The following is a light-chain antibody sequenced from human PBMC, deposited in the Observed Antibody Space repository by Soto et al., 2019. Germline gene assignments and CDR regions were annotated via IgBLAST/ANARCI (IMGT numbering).Light chain of an antibody. CDR1: QDISTY. V-gene: IGKV1-27*01. CDR3: QKYDNSPLT. Sequence: DIQMTQAPSSLSASVGDRVTITCRARQDISTYLAWYQQKPGKVPKLLISAAYTLQSGVPPRFSGSGSGTDFTLTNSSLQPENVTTYYFQKYDNSPLTFGGGTKVEVK. CDR2: AAY. J-gene: IGKJ4*01.